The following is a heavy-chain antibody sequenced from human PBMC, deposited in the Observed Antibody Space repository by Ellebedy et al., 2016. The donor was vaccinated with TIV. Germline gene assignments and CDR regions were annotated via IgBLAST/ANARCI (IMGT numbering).Heavy chain of an antibody. V-gene: IGHV4-61*01. CDR2: IYYNRGT. J-gene: IGHJ6*02. CDR3: ARTDLRYGMDV. D-gene: IGHD3/OR15-3a*01. CDR1: GDSVTSTNYY. Sequence: GSLRLXXTVSGDSVTSTNYYWSWIRRPPGKGLEWIGYIYYNRGTKYNPSLKSRVTISLDTSKNQFSLKLSSVTAAETAVYYCARTDLRYGMDVWGQGTTVTVSS.